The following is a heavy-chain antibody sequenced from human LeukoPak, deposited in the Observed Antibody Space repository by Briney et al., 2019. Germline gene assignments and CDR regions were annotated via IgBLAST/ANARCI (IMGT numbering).Heavy chain of an antibody. Sequence: AASVKVSCKASGYTFTSYDINWVRQATGQGLEWMGWMNPNSGNTGYAQKFQGRVTMTRNTSISTAYMELSSRRSEDTAVYYCARSGTSRDAFDIWGQGTMVTVSS. V-gene: IGHV1-8*01. CDR3: ARSGTSRDAFDI. CDR2: MNPNSGNT. D-gene: IGHD1-14*01. J-gene: IGHJ3*02. CDR1: GYTFTSYD.